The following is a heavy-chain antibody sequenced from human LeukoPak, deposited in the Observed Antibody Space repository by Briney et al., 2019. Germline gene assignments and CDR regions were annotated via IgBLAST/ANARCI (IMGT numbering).Heavy chain of an antibody. V-gene: IGHV4-59*01. J-gene: IGHJ5*02. CDR2: IYYSGST. CDR3: AREYYYGSGSFNWFDH. CDR1: GGSISSYY. D-gene: IGHD3-10*01. Sequence: SETLSLTCTVSGGSISSYYWSWIRQPPGKGLEWIGYIYYSGSTNYNPSLKSRVTISVDTSKNQFSLKLSSVTAADTAVYYCAREYYYGSGSFNWFDHWGQGTLVTVSS.